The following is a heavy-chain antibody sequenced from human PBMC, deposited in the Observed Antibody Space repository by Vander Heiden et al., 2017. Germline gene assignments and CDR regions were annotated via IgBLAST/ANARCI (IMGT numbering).Heavy chain of an antibody. CDR3: ARGWGYYVCSFGD. V-gene: IGHV2-5*01. D-gene: IGHD3-22*01. CDR1: GFSLSTSGVG. J-gene: IGHJ4*02. CDR2: IYCNDDK. Sequence: QITLKESGPTLVKPTQTLTLTCPFSGFSLSTSGVGVGWIRQPPGKALEWLPLIYCNDDKRDSLALKSRLTITKDTSKNQVGVTMTKMETVDTARYYCARGWGYYVCSFGDWGQGTMVTVSS.